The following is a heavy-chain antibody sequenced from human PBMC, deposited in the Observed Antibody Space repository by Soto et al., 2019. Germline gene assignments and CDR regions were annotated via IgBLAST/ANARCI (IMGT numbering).Heavy chain of an antibody. V-gene: IGHV4-30-4*01. J-gene: IGHJ4*02. D-gene: IGHD1-26*01. Sequence: SETLSLTCTVYGGSISSGENFWNWIRQSPGKGLEWIGYIHHSGSTYYNPSLKSRLTISVDTSKNQISLKLNSVTAADTAVYYCARDTGTYPYYFDYWGQGTLVTVSS. CDR2: IHHSGST. CDR3: ARDTGTYPYYFDY. CDR1: GGSISSGENF.